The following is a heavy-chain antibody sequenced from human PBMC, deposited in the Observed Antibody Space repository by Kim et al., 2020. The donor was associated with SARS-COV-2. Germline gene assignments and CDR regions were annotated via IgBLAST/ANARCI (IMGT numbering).Heavy chain of an antibody. Sequence: GGSLRLSCVASGFTFSSYWMHWVRQAPGKGLVWVSRVNSDGSSTYYADSVKGRFTISRDNARNTLYLQMNSLRAEDTAVYYCASPSTGYVGDKFDYWGQGTLVTVSS. J-gene: IGHJ4*02. CDR2: VNSDGSST. CDR1: GFTFSSYW. CDR3: ASPSTGYVGDKFDY. V-gene: IGHV3-74*01. D-gene: IGHD3-16*01.